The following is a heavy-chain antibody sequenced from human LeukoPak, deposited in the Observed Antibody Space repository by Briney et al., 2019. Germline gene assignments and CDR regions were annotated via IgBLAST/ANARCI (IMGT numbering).Heavy chain of an antibody. CDR3: ARFIWFGESYFDY. CDR2: INHSGST. CDR1: GGSFSGYY. D-gene: IGHD3-10*01. V-gene: IGHV4-34*01. Sequence: SETLSLTCAVYGGSFSGYYWSWIRQPPGKGLEWIGEINHSGSTNYNPSLKSRVTISVDTSKNQFSLKLSSVTAADTAVYYCARFIWFGESYFDYWGQGTLVTVSS. J-gene: IGHJ4*02.